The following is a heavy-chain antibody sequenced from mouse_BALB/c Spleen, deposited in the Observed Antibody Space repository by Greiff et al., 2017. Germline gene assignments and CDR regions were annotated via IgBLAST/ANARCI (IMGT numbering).Heavy chain of an antibody. CDR3: AYITTVVATDYYAMDD. CDR1: GYTFTSYW. J-gene: IGHJ4*01. Sequence: VQLQQSGAELAKPGASVKMSCKASGYTFTSYWMHWVKQRPGQGLEWIGYINPSTGYTEYNQKFKDKATLTADKSSSTAYMQLSSLTSEDSAVYYCAYITTVVATDYYAMDDWGQGTSVTVAS. CDR2: INPSTGYT. V-gene: IGHV1-7*01. D-gene: IGHD1-1*01.